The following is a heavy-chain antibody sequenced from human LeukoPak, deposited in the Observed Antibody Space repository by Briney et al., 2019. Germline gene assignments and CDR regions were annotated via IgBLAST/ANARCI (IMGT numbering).Heavy chain of an antibody. CDR2: ISSSGNTI. CDR1: GFTFSDHY. V-gene: IGHV3-11*04. J-gene: IGHJ4*02. Sequence: GGSLRLSCAASGFTFSDHYMSWIRQAPGKGLEWVSYISSSGNTIYYADSVKGRFTISRDNAKNTLYLQMNSLRAEDTAVYYSAREGDGFDYWGQGTLVTVSS. D-gene: IGHD3-10*01. CDR3: AREGDGFDY.